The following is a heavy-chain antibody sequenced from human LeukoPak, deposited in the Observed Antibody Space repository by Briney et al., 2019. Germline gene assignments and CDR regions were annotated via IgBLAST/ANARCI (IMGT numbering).Heavy chain of an antibody. D-gene: IGHD3-3*01. J-gene: IGHJ4*02. Sequence: PGGSLGLSCAASGFTFSSYAMSWVRQAPGKGLEWVSAISGSGGSTYYADSVKGRFTISRDNSKNTLYLQMNSLRAEDTAVYYCAKVSKRFWSGYYLFDYWGQGTLVTVSS. CDR3: AKVSKRFWSGYYLFDY. V-gene: IGHV3-23*01. CDR2: ISGSGGST. CDR1: GFTFSSYA.